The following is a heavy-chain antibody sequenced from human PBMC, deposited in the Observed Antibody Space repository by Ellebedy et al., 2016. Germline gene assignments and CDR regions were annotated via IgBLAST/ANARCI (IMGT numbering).Heavy chain of an antibody. V-gene: IGHV3-30*03. CDR3: ARGGPRAAAGSQSDY. J-gene: IGHJ4*02. D-gene: IGHD6-13*01. CDR2: ISYDGSNK. Sequence: GESLKISXAASGFTFSSYGMHWVRQAPGKGLEWVAVISYDGSNKYYADSVKGRFTISRDNSKNTLYLQMNSLRAEDTAVYYCARGGPRAAAGSQSDYWGQGTLVTVSS. CDR1: GFTFSSYG.